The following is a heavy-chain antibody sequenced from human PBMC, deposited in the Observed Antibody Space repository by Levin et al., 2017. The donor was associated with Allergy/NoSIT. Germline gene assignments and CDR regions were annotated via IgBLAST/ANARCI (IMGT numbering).Heavy chain of an antibody. D-gene: IGHD3-9*01. CDR2: IKSQTEGGTT. J-gene: IGHJ4*02. CDR1: GFTFSNAW. CDR3: TGYYDILTSYYFVDY. V-gene: IGHV3-15*01. Sequence: GESLKISCEAYGFTFSNAWMSWVRQAPGKGLECVGRIKSQTEGGTTDYAAPVKGRFTISRDDSKNMVYLQMNSLKTEDTAVYYCTGYYDILTSYYFVDYWGQGTLVTVSS.